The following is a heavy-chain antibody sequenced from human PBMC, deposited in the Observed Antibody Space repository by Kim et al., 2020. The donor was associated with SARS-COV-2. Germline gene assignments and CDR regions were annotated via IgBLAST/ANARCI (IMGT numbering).Heavy chain of an antibody. J-gene: IGHJ6*02. V-gene: IGHV1-69*01. Sequence: KFRGRVTITADESTSTAYMELSSLRSEDTAVYYCARYLAARYYYYYGMDVWGQGTTVTVSS. D-gene: IGHD6-6*01. CDR3: ARYLAARYYYYYGMDV.